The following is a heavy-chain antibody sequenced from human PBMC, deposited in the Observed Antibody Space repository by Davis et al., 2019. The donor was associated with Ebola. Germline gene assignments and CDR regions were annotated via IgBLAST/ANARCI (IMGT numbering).Heavy chain of an antibody. CDR3: AKGGLLWFGELLRGFDY. J-gene: IGHJ4*02. D-gene: IGHD3-10*01. Sequence: PGGSLRLSCAASGFTFSSYAMHWVRQAPGKGLEWVAVISYDGSNKYYADSVKGRFTISRDNSKNTLYLQMNSLRAEDTAVYYCAKGGLLWFGELLRGFDYWGQGTLVTVSS. CDR1: GFTFSSYA. CDR2: ISYDGSNK. V-gene: IGHV3-30-3*01.